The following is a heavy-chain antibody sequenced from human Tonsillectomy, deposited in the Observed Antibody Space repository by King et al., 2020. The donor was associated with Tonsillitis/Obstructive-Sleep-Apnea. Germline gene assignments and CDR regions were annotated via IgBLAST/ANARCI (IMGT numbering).Heavy chain of an antibody. CDR2: IGYVGSNK. CDR3: SSSLCGGDCNRDY. CDR1: GFTFSKYG. D-gene: IGHD2-21*02. Sequence: QVQLVESGGGVVQPGRSLRLSCAASGFTFSKYGMNWVRQAPGKGLEWVALIGYVGSNKTYADSVKGRFTISRDNSKNRLYLQMNNLRAEDTALYYCSSSLCGGDCNRDYWGQGTLVTVSS. V-gene: IGHV3-33*01. J-gene: IGHJ4*02.